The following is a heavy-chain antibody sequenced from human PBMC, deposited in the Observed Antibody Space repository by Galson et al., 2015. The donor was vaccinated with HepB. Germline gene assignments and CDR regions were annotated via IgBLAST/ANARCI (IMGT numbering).Heavy chain of an antibody. D-gene: IGHD6-19*01. CDR2: IYPGDSDT. Sequence: QSGAEVKKPGESLKISCKGSGYGFTSYWIGWVRQMPGKGLGWMGIIYPGDSDTRYSPSFQGQVTISADKSISTAYLQWSSLKASDTAMYYCARVRAVAATGKLDAFDIWGQGTMVTVSS. CDR1: GYGFTSYW. V-gene: IGHV5-51*01. CDR3: ARVRAVAATGKLDAFDI. J-gene: IGHJ3*02.